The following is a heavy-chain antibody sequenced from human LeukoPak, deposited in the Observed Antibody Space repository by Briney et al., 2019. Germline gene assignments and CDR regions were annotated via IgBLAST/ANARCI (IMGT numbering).Heavy chain of an antibody. CDR3: ARGGSYYCFDP. CDR1: GGSISSYY. CDR2: LYYSGNT. D-gene: IGHD1-26*01. Sequence: PSETLSLTCTVSGGSISSYYWSWIRQPPGKGLEWIGSLYYSGNTYYNPSLKSRVTISVDTSKNQFSLELSSVTAADTAVYYCARGGSYYCFDPWGQGTLVTVSA. V-gene: IGHV4-59*05. J-gene: IGHJ5*02.